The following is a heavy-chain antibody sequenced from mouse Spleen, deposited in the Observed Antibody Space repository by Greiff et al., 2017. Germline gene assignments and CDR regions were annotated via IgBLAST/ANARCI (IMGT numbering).Heavy chain of an antibody. V-gene: IGHV1-82*01. J-gene: IGHJ2*01. CDR3: ARGGGNHPFDY. D-gene: IGHD2-1*01. CDR2: IYPGDGDT. CDR1: GYAFSSSW. Sequence: VKLQESGPELVKPGASVKISCKASGYAFSSSWMNWVKQRPGKGLEWIGRIYPGDGDTNYNGKFKGKATLTADKSSSTAYMQLSSLTSEDSAVYFCARGGGNHPFDYWGQGTTLTVSS.